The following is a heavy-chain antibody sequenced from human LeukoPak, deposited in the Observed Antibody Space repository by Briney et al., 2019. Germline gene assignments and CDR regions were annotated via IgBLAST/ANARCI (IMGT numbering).Heavy chain of an antibody. CDR1: GFTFSIYW. Sequence: GGSLRLSCAASGFTFSIYWMSWVRQAPGKGLEWVANINQDGSQKYYVDSVKGRFTISRDNAKNSLYLQMNSLRAEDTAVYYCGRDRGFGQADVWGKGTTVTVSS. D-gene: IGHD3-10*01. CDR3: GRDRGFGQADV. CDR2: INQDGSQK. V-gene: IGHV3-7*01. J-gene: IGHJ6*04.